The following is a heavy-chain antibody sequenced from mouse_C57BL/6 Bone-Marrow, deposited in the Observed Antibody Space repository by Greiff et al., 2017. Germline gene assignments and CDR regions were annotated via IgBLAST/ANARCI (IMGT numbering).Heavy chain of an antibody. V-gene: IGHV14-4*01. CDR2: IDPEIGDT. J-gene: IGHJ2*01. D-gene: IGHD2-3*01. CDR1: GFNIKDDY. Sequence: VQLKESGAELVRPGASVKLSCTASGFNIKDDYIHWVKQRPELGLEWIGWIDPEIGDTEYASKFQGKATITSDTSSNTAYLQLSSLTSEDTAVYYCSSFDGNYFDFWGQGTPLTVAS. CDR3: SSFDGNYFDF.